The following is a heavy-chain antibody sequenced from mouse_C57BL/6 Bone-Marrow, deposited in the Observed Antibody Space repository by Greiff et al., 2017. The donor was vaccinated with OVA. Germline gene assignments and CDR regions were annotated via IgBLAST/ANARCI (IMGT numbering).Heavy chain of an antibody. V-gene: IGHV2-6*01. CDR1: GFSLTSYG. CDR2: IWGVGST. J-gene: IGHJ3*01. Sequence: VKLVESGPGLVAPSQSLSITCTVSGFSLTSYGVDWVRQSPGKGLEWLGVIWGVGSTNYNSALKSRLSISKDNSKSQVFLKMNSLQTDDTAMYYCANYDYDWFAYWGQGTLVTVSA. D-gene: IGHD2-4*01. CDR3: ANYDYDWFAY.